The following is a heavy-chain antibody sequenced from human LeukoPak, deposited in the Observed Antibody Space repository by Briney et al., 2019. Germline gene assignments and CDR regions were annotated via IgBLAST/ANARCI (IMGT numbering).Heavy chain of an antibody. D-gene: IGHD5-18*01. CDR2: IYYSGTY. V-gene: IGHV4-59*11. CDR1: GGSLSSHY. Sequence: SETLSLTCSVSGGSLSSHYWSWIRQPPGKGLEWIGYIYYSGTYNYNPSLKSRVTMSVDTSKSQFSLTLTSVTAADTALYYCAILHLWPPYFDYWGQGTVVTVSS. CDR3: AILHLWPPYFDY. J-gene: IGHJ4*02.